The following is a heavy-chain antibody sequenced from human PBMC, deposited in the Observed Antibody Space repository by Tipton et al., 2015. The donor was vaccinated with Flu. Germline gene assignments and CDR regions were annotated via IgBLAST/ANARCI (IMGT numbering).Heavy chain of an antibody. CDR3: ARNLVATHGEVLDY. J-gene: IGHJ4*02. D-gene: IGHD5-12*01. CDR2: IKQDASEK. CDR1: GFRFNTFW. V-gene: IGHV3-7*01. Sequence: SLRLSCAASGFRFNTFWMNWVRQAPGKGLEWVAIIKQDASEKLYVDSVEGRLTISRDNAKNSLSLQMDSLRGDDTAVYYCARNLVATHGEVLDYWGRGTLVTVSS.